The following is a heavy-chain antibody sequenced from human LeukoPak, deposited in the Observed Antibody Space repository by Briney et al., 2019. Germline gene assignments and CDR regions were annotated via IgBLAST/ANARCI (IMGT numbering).Heavy chain of an antibody. CDR1: GDSISTTNYY. CDR3: ARGGAARLHFQN. J-gene: IGHJ1*01. D-gene: IGHD6-6*01. CDR2: IYYSGIT. Sequence: SETLSLTCAVSGDSISTTNYYWGWIRQPPGKGLEWIGIIYYSGITHYNPSLKSRVTILVDTSKNQFSLNLNSVTAADTAVYYCARGGAARLHFQNWGQGTLVTVSS. V-gene: IGHV4-39*07.